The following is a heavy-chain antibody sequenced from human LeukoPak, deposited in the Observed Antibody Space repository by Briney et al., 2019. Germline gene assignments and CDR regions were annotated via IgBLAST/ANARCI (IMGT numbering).Heavy chain of an antibody. D-gene: IGHD3-10*01. Sequence: SETLSLTCTVSGGSISSSSYYWGWIRQPPGKGLEWIGSIYYSGSTYYNPSLKSRVTISVDTSKNQFSLKLSSVTAADTAVYYCARGAPESGSYLKLYYYYYYYMDVWGKGTTVTISS. V-gene: IGHV4-39*07. CDR2: IYYSGST. J-gene: IGHJ6*03. CDR3: ARGAPESGSYLKLYYYYYYYMDV. CDR1: GGSISSSSYY.